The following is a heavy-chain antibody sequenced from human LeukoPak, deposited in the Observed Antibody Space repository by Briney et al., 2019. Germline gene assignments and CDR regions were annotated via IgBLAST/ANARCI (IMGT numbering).Heavy chain of an antibody. D-gene: IGHD4-17*01. CDR3: ARHKDDYDDYVWTY. CDR1: GFTFTSYE. V-gene: IGHV4-39*01. CDR2: VYSSGSS. Sequence: PGGSLRLSCAASGFTFTSYEMNWVRQPPGKGLEWIGSVYSSGSSYYNPSLKSRVTIFVDASKNQFSLKVTSVTAADTATYYCARHKDDYDDYVWTYWGQGTLVTVSS. J-gene: IGHJ4*02.